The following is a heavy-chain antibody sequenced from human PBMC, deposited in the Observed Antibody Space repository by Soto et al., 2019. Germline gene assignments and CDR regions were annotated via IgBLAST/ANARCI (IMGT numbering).Heavy chain of an antibody. J-gene: IGHJ4*02. CDR1: GFSLTTSGVG. D-gene: IGHD3-3*01. CDR2: IYWDDDK. Sequence: QITLNESGPTQVKPRQTLTLTCTFSGFSLTTSGVGVGWISQSPGKAPEWLALIYWDDDKRYSPSLKSRLTITKDNSKNQVVLTMADLAPADTATYYCAYRVLRTVFGLVTTTAIYFDFWGQGTPVAVSS. V-gene: IGHV2-5*02. CDR3: AYRVLRTVFGLVTTTAIYFDF.